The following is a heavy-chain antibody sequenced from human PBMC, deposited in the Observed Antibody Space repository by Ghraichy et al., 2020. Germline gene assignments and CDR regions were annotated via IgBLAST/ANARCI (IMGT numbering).Heavy chain of an antibody. CDR2: INHSGST. Sequence: SQTLSLTCAVYGGSSSGYYWSWIRQPPGKGLEWIGEINHSGSTNYNPSLKSRVTISIDTSKNQFSLKLTSVTAADTAVYYCARPRQYQLRRLWFDPWGQGTLVTVSS. V-gene: IGHV4-34*01. CDR1: GGSSSGYY. J-gene: IGHJ5*02. D-gene: IGHD2-2*01. CDR3: ARPRQYQLRRLWFDP.